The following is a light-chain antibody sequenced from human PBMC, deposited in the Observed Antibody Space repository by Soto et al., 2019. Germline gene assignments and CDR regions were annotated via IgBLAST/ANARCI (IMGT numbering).Light chain of an antibody. V-gene: IGLV2-8*01. CDR1: SSDVGGYNY. CDR3: SSDEGSSNV. Sequence: QSALTQPPSASGSPGQSVAISFTGTSSDVGGYNYVSWYQQHPGKAPKLMIYEVNKRPSGVPDRFSGSKSGNTASLTDSGLQAEDEADYYGSSDEGSSNVFATGTKLTVL. J-gene: IGLJ1*01. CDR2: EVN.